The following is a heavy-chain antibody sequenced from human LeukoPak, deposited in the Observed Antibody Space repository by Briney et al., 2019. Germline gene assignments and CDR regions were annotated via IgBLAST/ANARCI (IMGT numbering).Heavy chain of an antibody. CDR2: ISGSGGST. Sequence: GGSLRLSCAASGFTFSSYAMSWVRQAPGKGLEWVSAISGSGGSTYYADSVKGRFTISRDNSKNTLYLQMNSLRAEDTAVYYCAKPLLRGVIVRGFDPWGQGTLVTVSS. CDR1: GFTFSSYA. D-gene: IGHD3-16*02. CDR3: AKPLLRGVIVRGFDP. J-gene: IGHJ5*02. V-gene: IGHV3-23*01.